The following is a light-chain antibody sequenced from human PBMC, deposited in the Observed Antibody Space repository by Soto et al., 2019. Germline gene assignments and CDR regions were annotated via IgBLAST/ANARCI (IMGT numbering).Light chain of an antibody. CDR1: SSDVGGYNY. J-gene: IGLJ3*02. CDR2: EVD. V-gene: IGLV2-14*01. CDR3: CSYAGSSTRV. Sequence: QSVLAQPASVSGSPGQSTIISCTGTSSDVGGYNYVSWYQQHPGKAPKFLIYEVDNRASGVSDRFSGSKSGNTASLTISGLQAEDEADYYCCSYAGSSTRVFGGGTKLTVL.